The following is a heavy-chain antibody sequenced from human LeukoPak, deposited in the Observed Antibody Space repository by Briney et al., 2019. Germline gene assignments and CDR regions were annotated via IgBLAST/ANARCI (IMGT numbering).Heavy chain of an antibody. J-gene: IGHJ4*02. CDR2: INHSGST. V-gene: IGHV4-34*01. CDR3: ARGSDTAAGLY. CDR1: GGSFSGYY. Sequence: KPSETRSLTCAVYGGSFSGYYWSWIRQPPGKGLEWIGEINHSGSTNYNPSLKSRVSISVDSSKNQFSLKVSSVTAADTAVYYCARGSDTAAGLYWGQGTLVTVSS. D-gene: IGHD6-13*01.